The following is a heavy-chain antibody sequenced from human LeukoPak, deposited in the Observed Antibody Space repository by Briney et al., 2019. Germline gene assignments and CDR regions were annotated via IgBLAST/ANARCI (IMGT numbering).Heavy chain of an antibody. J-gene: IGHJ4*02. Sequence: GGSLRLSCAASGFTYSSYAMHWVRLAPGKGLEWVAVISYDGSNKYYADSVKGRFTISRDNSKNTLYLQMNSLRAEDTAVYYCARGADRFGESLQNYWGQGTLVTVSS. V-gene: IGHV3-30*04. CDR1: GFTYSSYA. CDR2: ISYDGSNK. CDR3: ARGADRFGESLQNY. D-gene: IGHD3-10*01.